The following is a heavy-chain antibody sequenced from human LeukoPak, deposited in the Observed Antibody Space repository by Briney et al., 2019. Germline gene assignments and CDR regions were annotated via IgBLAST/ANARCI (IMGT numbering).Heavy chain of an antibody. D-gene: IGHD3-3*01. CDR2: ISYDGSDK. Sequence: PGRSLRLSCVASGFTFSRYGMHWVRQAPGKGLEWVAVISYDGSDKYYADSVKGRFTISRDKSKNTLYLQMNSLRAEDTALYYCAKDFWSGYYSGYFDYWGQGTLVTVSS. V-gene: IGHV3-30*18. J-gene: IGHJ4*02. CDR1: GFTFSRYG. CDR3: AKDFWSGYYSGYFDY.